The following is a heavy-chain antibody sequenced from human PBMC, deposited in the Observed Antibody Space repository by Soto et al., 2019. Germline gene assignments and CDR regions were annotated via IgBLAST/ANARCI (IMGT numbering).Heavy chain of an antibody. J-gene: IGHJ5*02. CDR1: GVSLTGYH. CDR2: VYHTGSV. CDR3: ARRLNLGSFDH. V-gene: IGHV4-59*03. Sequence: PSETLSLTCNVSGVSLTGYHWNWIRQPPGKTLEWIGFVYHTGSVSYNPSLKGRASIAVDRSKNQFSLRLTSVTAADTAVYYCARRLNLGSFDHWGQMTLVTVSS. D-gene: IGHD3-10*01.